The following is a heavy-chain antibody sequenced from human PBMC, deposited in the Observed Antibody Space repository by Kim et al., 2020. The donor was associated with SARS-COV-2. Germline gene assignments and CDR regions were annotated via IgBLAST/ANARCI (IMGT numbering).Heavy chain of an antibody. CDR2: ISAYNGNT. Sequence: ASVKVSCKASGYTFTSYGISWVRQAPGQGLEWMGWISAYNGNTNYAQKLQGRVTMTTDTSTSTAYMELRSLRSDDTAVYYCARVGGNYDILTGTIDYFDYWGQGTLVTVSS. J-gene: IGHJ4*02. CDR3: ARVGGNYDILTGTIDYFDY. V-gene: IGHV1-18*01. CDR1: GYTFTSYG. D-gene: IGHD3-9*01.